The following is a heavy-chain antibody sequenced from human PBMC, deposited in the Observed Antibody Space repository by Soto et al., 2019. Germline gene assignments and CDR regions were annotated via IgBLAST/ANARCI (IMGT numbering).Heavy chain of an antibody. CDR3: ASEAIAAAAVYGMDV. CDR1: GYTFTSYY. Sequence: ASVKVSCKASGYTFTSYYMHWVRQAPGQGLEWMGIVNPSGGSTKYSQKFQGRVTITRDTSASTAYMELSSLRSEDTAVYYCASEAIAAAAVYGMDVWGQGTTVTVSS. CDR2: VNPSGGST. V-gene: IGHV1-46*01. D-gene: IGHD6-13*01. J-gene: IGHJ6*02.